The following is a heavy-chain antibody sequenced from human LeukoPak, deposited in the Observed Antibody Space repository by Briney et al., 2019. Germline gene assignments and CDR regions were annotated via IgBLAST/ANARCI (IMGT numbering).Heavy chain of an antibody. CDR1: GGSISSGDYY. V-gene: IGHV4-30-2*01. CDR3: ARASGYDILTGLSDY. D-gene: IGHD3-9*01. CDR2: IYHSGST. Sequence: SQTLSLTCTVSGGSISSGDYYWSWIRQPPGKGLEWIGYIYHSGSTYYNPSLKSRVTISVDRSKNQFSLKLSSVTAADTAVYYCARASGYDILTGLSDYWGQGTLVTVSS. J-gene: IGHJ4*02.